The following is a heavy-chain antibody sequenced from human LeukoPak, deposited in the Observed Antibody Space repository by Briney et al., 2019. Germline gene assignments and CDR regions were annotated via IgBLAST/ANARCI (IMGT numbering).Heavy chain of an antibody. Sequence: SVKVSCKASGFTFTSSAMQWVRQARGQRLEWIGWIVVGSGNTNYAQKFQERVTITRDMSTSTAYMELSSLRSEDTAVYYCAALPLGRFGESFHIDYWGQGTLVTVSS. V-gene: IGHV1-58*02. CDR1: GFTFTSSA. CDR3: AALPLGRFGESFHIDY. J-gene: IGHJ4*02. D-gene: IGHD3-10*01. CDR2: IVVGSGNT.